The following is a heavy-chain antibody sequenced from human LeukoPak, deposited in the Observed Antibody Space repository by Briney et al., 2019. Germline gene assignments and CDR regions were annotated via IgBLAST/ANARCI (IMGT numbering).Heavy chain of an antibody. D-gene: IGHD2-2*01. V-gene: IGHV3-9*01. Sequence: PGRSLRLSCAASGFTFDDYAMHWVRQAPGKGLEWVSGISWNSGSIGYADSVKGRFTISRDNAKNSLYLQMNSLRAEDTALYYCAKDIWSGCSSTSCYRMWQNFDYWGQGTLVTVSS. J-gene: IGHJ4*02. CDR3: AKDIWSGCSSTSCYRMWQNFDY. CDR1: GFTFDDYA. CDR2: ISWNSGSI.